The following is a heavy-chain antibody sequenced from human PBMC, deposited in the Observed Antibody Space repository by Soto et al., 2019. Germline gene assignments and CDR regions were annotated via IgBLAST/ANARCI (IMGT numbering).Heavy chain of an antibody. CDR3: ARGSLGLSPCYYYYMDV. J-gene: IGHJ6*03. CDR1: GGSINTYY. CDR2: IYYSGST. V-gene: IGHV4-59*01. Sequence: SETLSLTCSVSGGSINTYYWNWIRQPPGKGLEWIGYIYYSGSTNYNPSLKSRVTISVDTSKNQFSLKLSSVTAADTAVYYCARGSLGLSPCYYYYMDVWGKGTTVTVSS. D-gene: IGHD3-10*01.